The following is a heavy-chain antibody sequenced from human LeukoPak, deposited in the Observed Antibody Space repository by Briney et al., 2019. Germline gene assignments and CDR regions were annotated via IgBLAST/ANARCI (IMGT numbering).Heavy chain of an antibody. CDR2: VHYSGRT. CDR3: ARHGWYYLDY. V-gene: IGHV4-59*08. CDR1: TGSNSRYQ. Sequence: SETLSLPCSVCTGSNSRYQWRWMRQPPGKALEWIGYVHYSGRTNYIPYRKSRVSMSVDTSQNQFSLKLISVTAADTAVYYCARHGWYYLDYWGQGTLVTVSS. D-gene: IGHD6-19*01. J-gene: IGHJ4*02.